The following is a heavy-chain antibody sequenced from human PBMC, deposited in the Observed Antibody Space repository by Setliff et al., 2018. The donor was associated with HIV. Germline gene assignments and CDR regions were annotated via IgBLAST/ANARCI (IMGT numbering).Heavy chain of an antibody. J-gene: IGHJ4*02. Sequence: GGSLRLSCAASGFTFRSYATSWVRQAPGKGLEWVSVIYDDGSTYYADSVKGRFTVSRDESRNTLFLQMNSLRVEDTAVYYCARGHYGAWGQGTLVTVSS. D-gene: IGHD4-17*01. CDR2: IYDDGST. CDR3: ARGHYGA. V-gene: IGHV3-53*01. CDR1: GFTFRSYA.